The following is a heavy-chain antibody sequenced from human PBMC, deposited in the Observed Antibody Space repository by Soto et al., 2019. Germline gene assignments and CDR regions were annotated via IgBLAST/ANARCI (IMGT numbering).Heavy chain of an antibody. V-gene: IGHV3-30*18. Sequence: GSLRLSCAASGFTFSTYGMQWVRQAPGKGLEWVAVISYDGYLKYYVDAVKGRFTVARDNSKNTLFLEMNSLRVEDTAVYFCAKDFKVSGSHYGTLNYYYGMDVWGQGTTVTVSS. CDR1: GFTFSTYG. CDR2: ISYDGYLK. J-gene: IGHJ6*02. CDR3: AKDFKVSGSHYGTLNYYYGMDV. D-gene: IGHD3-10*01.